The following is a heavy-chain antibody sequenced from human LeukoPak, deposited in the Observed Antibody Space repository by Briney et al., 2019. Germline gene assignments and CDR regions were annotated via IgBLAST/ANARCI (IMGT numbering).Heavy chain of an antibody. D-gene: IGHD3-3*01. Sequence: ASVKVSCXVSGYTLTELSMHWVRQAPGKGLEWMVGFDPENGETIYAQKFQGRVTMTEDTSTDTAYMELSSLRSEDTAVYYCATNRLTIFGVVAGFDPWGQGTLVTVSS. CDR3: ATNRLTIFGVVAGFDP. CDR1: GYTLTELS. J-gene: IGHJ5*02. V-gene: IGHV1-24*01. CDR2: FDPENGET.